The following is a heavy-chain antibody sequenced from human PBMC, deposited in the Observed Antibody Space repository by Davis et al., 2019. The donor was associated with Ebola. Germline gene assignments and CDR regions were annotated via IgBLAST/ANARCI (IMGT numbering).Heavy chain of an antibody. CDR1: RSTFGDYA. Sequence: PGRSLRPSCVAYRSTFGDYAMHSVRQAPGKGLEWVSLISWDGRRTAYADNVRDRFSISRDNSRNFLYLQMNGLRAEDTALYYCTAYDSTCRNCWGQETLVTGSS. V-gene: IGHV3-43D*03. CDR2: ISWDGRRT. J-gene: IGHJ4*02. D-gene: IGHD3-22*01. CDR3: TAYDSTCRNC.